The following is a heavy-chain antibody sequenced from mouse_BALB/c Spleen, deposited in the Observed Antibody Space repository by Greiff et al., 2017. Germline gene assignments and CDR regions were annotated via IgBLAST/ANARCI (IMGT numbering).Heavy chain of an antibody. D-gene: IGHD2-1*01. CDR2: IWAGGST. V-gene: IGHV2-9*02. CDR3: ARAYGNGAWFAY. CDR1: GFSLTSYG. Sequence: VKLMESGPGLVAPSQSLSITCTVSGFSLTSYGVHWVRQPPGKGLEWLGVIWAGGSTNYNSALMSRLSISKDNSKSQVFLKMNSLQTDDTAMYYCARAYGNGAWFAYWGQGTLVTVSA. J-gene: IGHJ3*01.